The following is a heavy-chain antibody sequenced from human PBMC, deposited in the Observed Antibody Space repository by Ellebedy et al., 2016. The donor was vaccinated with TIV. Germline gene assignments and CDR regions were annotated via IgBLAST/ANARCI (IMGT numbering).Heavy chain of an antibody. J-gene: IGHJ4*02. CDR3: IRYSAGSYYFDDY. CDR1: GYGFTSYW. CDR2: IYPGDSKT. V-gene: IGHV5-51*01. Sequence: PGGSLRLSCKGSGYGFTSYWIGWVRQMPGKGLEWMGIIYPGDSKTIYSPSFQGQVTISADKSISAAYLQWGSLKASDTAMYYCIRYSAGSYYFDDYWGQGILVTVSS. D-gene: IGHD2/OR15-2a*01.